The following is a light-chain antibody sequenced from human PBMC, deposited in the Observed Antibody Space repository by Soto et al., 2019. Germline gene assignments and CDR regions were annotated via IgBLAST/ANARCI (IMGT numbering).Light chain of an antibody. CDR1: QSISNW. V-gene: IGKV1-5*03. J-gene: IGKJ1*01. Sequence: DIPMTQSPSTLSASVGDRVTITCRASQSISNWLAWYQQKPGKAPKVLIHKASSLESGVPSRFSGSGSGTEFTLTISSLQPDDFATYYCQQYSSYWTFGQGTKVEIK. CDR3: QQYSSYWT. CDR2: KAS.